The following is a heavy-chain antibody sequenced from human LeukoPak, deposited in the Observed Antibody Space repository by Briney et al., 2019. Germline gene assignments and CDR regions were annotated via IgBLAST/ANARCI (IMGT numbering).Heavy chain of an antibody. D-gene: IGHD4-11*01. CDR1: GGSITNTNYY. CDR2: VYHSGIT. V-gene: IGHV4-39*07. CDR3: AREWQYQFDY. J-gene: IGHJ4*02. Sequence: SETLSLTCTVSGGSITNTNYYWAWIRQPPGEGLEWIGSVYHSGITYYTPSLKSRVSISVDTSKDQFSLKVTSVTAADTAVYYCAREWQYQFDYWGQGSLVTVSS.